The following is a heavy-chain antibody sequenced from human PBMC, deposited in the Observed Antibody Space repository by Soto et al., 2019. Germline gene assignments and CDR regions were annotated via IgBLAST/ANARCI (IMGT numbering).Heavy chain of an antibody. D-gene: IGHD5-12*01. CDR3: ARVLLESGYDLGTYYYYYYMDV. CDR1: GVTFSSYW. CDR2: INSDGSST. J-gene: IGHJ6*03. V-gene: IGHV3-74*01. Sequence: PGGFLRLSCAASGVTFSSYWMHWVRQAPGKGLVWVSRINSDGSSTSYADSVKGRFTISRDNAKNTLYLQMNSLRAEDTAVYYCARVLLESGYDLGTYYYYYYMDVWGKGTTVTVSS.